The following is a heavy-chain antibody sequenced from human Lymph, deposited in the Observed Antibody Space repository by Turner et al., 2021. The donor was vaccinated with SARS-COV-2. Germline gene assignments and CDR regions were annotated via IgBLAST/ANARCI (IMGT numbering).Heavy chain of an antibody. Sequence: QVQLVQSGAEVKKPGSSVQVSCKASGGTFSSSAISWVRQAPGQGLEGRGWINRMRGITNNEKKVQGIDTITAEKTTRTARMEQRSLRCEDTDVYYCERRVAPGMGGGVDYYYYGMDVWGQGTTVTVSS. D-gene: IGHD6-13*01. CDR3: ERRVAPGMGGGVDYYYYGMDV. CDR2: INRMRGIT. V-gene: IGHV1-69*10. CDR1: GGTFSSSA. J-gene: IGHJ6*02.